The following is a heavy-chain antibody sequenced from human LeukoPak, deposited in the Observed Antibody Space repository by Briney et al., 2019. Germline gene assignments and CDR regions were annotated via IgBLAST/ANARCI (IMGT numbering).Heavy chain of an antibody. CDR1: GFIFGDYS. CDR3: TRGYSSRDAFDI. J-gene: IGHJ3*02. CDR2: IRSKAYGGTT. D-gene: IGHD6-13*01. V-gene: IGHV3-49*04. Sequence: GGSLRLSCTTSGFIFGDYSMSWVRQAPGKGLGWVGFIRSKAYGGTTEYAASVKGRFTISRDDSKSIAYLQMNSLKTEDTAVYYCTRGYSSRDAFDIWGQGTMVTVSS.